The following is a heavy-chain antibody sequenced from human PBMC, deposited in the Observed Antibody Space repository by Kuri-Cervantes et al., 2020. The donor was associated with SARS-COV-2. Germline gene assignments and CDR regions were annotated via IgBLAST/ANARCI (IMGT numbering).Heavy chain of an antibody. J-gene: IGHJ4*02. CDR3: ASNYYGSGK. V-gene: IGHV5-10-1*01. D-gene: IGHD3-10*01. CDR2: IDPSDSYT. CDR1: GYSFTSYW. Sequence: GGSLRLSCKGSGYSFTSYWISWVRQMPGKGLEWMGSIDPSDSYTNYSPSSQGHVTIPADKSISTAYLQWSSLKAWDTAMYYCASNYYGSGKWGQGTLVTVSS.